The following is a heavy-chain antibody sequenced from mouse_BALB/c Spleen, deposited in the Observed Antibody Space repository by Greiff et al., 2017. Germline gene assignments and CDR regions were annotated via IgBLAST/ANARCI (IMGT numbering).Heavy chain of an antibody. V-gene: IGHV14-3*02. CDR3: ARDYYGTSYFDV. CDR2: IDPANGNT. Sequence: EVQLQQSGAELVKPGASVKLSCTASGFNIKDTYMHWVKQRPEQGLEWIGRIDPANGNTKYDPKFQGKATITADTSSNTAYLQLSSLTSEDTAVYYCARDYYGTSYFDVWGEGTTVTVSS. CDR1: GFNIKDTY. D-gene: IGHD1-1*01. J-gene: IGHJ1*01.